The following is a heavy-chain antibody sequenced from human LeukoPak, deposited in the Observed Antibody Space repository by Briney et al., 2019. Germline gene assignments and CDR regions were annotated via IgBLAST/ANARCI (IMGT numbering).Heavy chain of an antibody. J-gene: IGHJ4*02. D-gene: IGHD6-19*01. CDR2: IIPIFGTA. CDR3: ARRPDSSGWYEYYFDY. V-gene: IGHV1-69*13. CDR1: GGTFISYA. Sequence: GASVKVSCKASGGTFISYAISWVRQAPGQGLEWMGGIIPIFGTANYAQKFQGRVTITADESTSTAYMEPSSLRSEDTAVYYCARRPDSSGWYEYYFDYWGQGTLVTVSS.